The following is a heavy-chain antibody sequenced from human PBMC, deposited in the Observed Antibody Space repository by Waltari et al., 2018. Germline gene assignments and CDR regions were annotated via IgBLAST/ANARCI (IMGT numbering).Heavy chain of an antibody. J-gene: IGHJ6*02. V-gene: IGHV3-23*01. Sequence: EVQVLESGGGLIQPGGSLRLSCAASGFPFNSYAMSWVRQAPGKGLEWVSLISGSGGRINYADSVKGRFTISRDNSKNTLDLQMNSLRAEDTAVYYCAKISSGYYGMDVWGQGTTVTVSS. CDR1: GFPFNSYA. CDR2: ISGSGGRI. CDR3: AKISSGYYGMDV. D-gene: IGHD3-16*02.